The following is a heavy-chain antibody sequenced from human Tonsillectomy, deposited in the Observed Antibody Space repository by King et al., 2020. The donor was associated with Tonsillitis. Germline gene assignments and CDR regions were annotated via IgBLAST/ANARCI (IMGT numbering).Heavy chain of an antibody. D-gene: IGHD6-19*01. J-gene: IGHJ6*02. V-gene: IGHV1-2*02. CDR2: INPNSGGT. Sequence: HVQLVESGAEVKKPGASVKVSCKASGYTFTGYYMHWVRQAPGQGLEWMGWINPNSGGTNYAQKFQGRVTMTRDTSIRIVYMELSRLRSDDTAVYYCAGESLPRYRTGWYFLGGYGMGVWGQGTTVTVSS. CDR3: AGESLPRYRTGWYFLGGYGMGV. CDR1: GYTFTGYY.